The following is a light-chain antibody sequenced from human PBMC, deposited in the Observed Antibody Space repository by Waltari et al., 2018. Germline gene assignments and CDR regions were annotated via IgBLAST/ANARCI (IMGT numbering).Light chain of an antibody. V-gene: IGLV2-23*01. CDR3: CSYAGSSTYV. CDR2: AGS. Sequence: QSALTQPASASGPPGQSIPISCTGTSSDVGHYNLFSWYQQHPGKAPKLMLSAGSKRPSGVSNRFSGSKSGNTASLTISGLQAEDEADYYCCSYAGSSTYVFGTGTKVTVL. J-gene: IGLJ1*01. CDR1: SSDVGHYNL.